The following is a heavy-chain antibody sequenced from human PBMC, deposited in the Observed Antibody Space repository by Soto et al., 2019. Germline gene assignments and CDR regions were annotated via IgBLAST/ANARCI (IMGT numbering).Heavy chain of an antibody. Sequence: QVQLQQSGPGLLKPSQTLSLTCAISGDSVSSNSAAWNWIRQSPSRGLEWLGRTYYRSKWYSDFALSVKSRITINPYTSKNQFSLHLNSVTPEDTAVYFCARDQDEGAAAYPTYYYYGMDVWGQGTTVTVSS. V-gene: IGHV6-1*01. J-gene: IGHJ6*02. CDR2: TYYRSKWYS. CDR1: GDSVSSNSAA. D-gene: IGHD1-26*01. CDR3: ARDQDEGAAAYPTYYYYGMDV.